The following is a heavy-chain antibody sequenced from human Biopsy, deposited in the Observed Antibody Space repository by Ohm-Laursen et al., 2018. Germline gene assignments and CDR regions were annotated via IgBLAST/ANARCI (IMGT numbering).Heavy chain of an antibody. CDR2: INPTGGTT. CDR3: ARDEAGSSVFGPYYYGMDV. Sequence: ASVKVSCKVSGYTFTSYAITWVRQAPGQGLEWMGIINPTGGTTSYAEKFQGRVTLTRDTSTGTVYLELNSLIYEDTALYYCARDEAGSSVFGPYYYGMDVWGQGTTVTVSS. V-gene: IGHV1-46*01. D-gene: IGHD3/OR15-3a*01. CDR1: GYTFTSYA. J-gene: IGHJ6*02.